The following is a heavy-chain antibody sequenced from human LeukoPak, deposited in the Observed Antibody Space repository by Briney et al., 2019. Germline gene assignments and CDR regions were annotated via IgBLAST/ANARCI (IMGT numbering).Heavy chain of an antibody. CDR3: AKDPGLGELLQNPKYYFDY. V-gene: IGHV3-23*01. CDR1: GFTFSSYA. J-gene: IGHJ4*02. CDR2: ISGSGGST. Sequence: GGSLRLSCAASGFTFSSYAMSWVRQAPGKGLEWVSAISGSGGSTYYADSVKGRFTISRDNSKNTLYLQMNSLRAEGTAVYYCAKDPGLGELLQNPKYYFDYWGQGTLVTVSS. D-gene: IGHD3-10*01.